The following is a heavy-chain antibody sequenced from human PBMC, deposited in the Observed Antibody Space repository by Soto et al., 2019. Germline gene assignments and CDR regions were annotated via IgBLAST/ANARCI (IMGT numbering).Heavy chain of an antibody. J-gene: IGHJ3*02. D-gene: IGHD3-22*01. CDR2: IYWNDDK. CDR3: ARNEGERITMIVWTGLAFDI. CDR1: GFSLSTSGVG. Sequence: SGPTLVKPTQTLTLTCTFSGFSLSTSGVGVGWIRQPPGKALEWLALIYWNDDKRYSPSLKSRLTITKDTSKNQVVLTMTNMDPVDTATYYCARNEGERITMIVWTGLAFDIWGQGTMVTVSS. V-gene: IGHV2-5*01.